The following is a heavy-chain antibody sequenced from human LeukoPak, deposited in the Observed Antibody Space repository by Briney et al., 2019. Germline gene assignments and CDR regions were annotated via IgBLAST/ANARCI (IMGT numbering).Heavy chain of an antibody. J-gene: IGHJ6*02. CDR1: GFTFSSYG. CDR3: ARDLAGDYYYYYYGMDV. Sequence: PRGSLRLSCAASGFTFSSYGMHWVRQAPGQGLEWMGIINPSGGSTSYAQKFQGRVTMTRDTSTSTVYMELSSLRSEDTAVYYCARDLAGDYYYYYYGMDVWGQGTTVTVSS. D-gene: IGHD4-17*01. CDR2: INPSGGST. V-gene: IGHV1-46*01.